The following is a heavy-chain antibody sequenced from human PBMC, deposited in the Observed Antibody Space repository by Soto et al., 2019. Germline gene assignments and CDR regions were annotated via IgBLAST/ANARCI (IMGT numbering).Heavy chain of an antibody. D-gene: IGHD2-2*02. J-gene: IGHJ4*02. CDR2: ISGRSTNT. CDR3: AKRSSYTICWYFDY. CDR1: GFTFGSYA. Sequence: EVQLMESGGGLVQPGGSLRLSCAASGFTFGSYAMSWVRQPPGKGLEWVSSISGRSTNTYYADSVKGRFTVSRDDSKSTRYLQMNSLRDEDTAIYYGAKRSSYTICWYFDYWGQGTLVTVSS. V-gene: IGHV3-23*01.